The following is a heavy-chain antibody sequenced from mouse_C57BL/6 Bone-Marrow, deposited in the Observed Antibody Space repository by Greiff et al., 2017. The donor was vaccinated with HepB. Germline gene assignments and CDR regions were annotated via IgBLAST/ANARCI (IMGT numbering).Heavy chain of an antibody. CDR3: ARYSNGWYFDV. CDR1: GYTFTNYW. J-gene: IGHJ1*03. Sequence: QVQLKQSGAELVRPGTSVKMSCKASGYTFTNYWIGWAKQRPGHGLEWIGDIYPGGGYTNYNEKFKGKATLTADKSSSTAYMQFSSLTSEDSAIYYCARYSNGWYFDVWGTGTTVTVSS. CDR2: IYPGGGYT. V-gene: IGHV1-63*01. D-gene: IGHD2-5*01.